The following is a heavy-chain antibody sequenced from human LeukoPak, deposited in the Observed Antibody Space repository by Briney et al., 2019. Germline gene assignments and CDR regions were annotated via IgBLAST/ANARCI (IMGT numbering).Heavy chain of an antibody. CDR1: GGSISSYY. Sequence: SETLSLTRTVSGGSISSYYWSWIRQPPGKGLEWIGYIYYSGSTNYNPSLKSRVTISVDTSKNQFSLKLSSVTAADTAVYYCARRRYGDWDYWGQGTLVTVSS. CDR2: IYYSGST. CDR3: ARRRYGDWDY. J-gene: IGHJ4*02. V-gene: IGHV4-59*01. D-gene: IGHD4-17*01.